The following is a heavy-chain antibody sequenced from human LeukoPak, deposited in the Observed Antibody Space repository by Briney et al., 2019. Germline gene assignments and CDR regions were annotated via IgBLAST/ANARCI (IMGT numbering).Heavy chain of an antibody. CDR1: GYTFSSYA. J-gene: IGHJ5*02. D-gene: IGHD6-19*01. Sequence: ASVKVSCKASGYTFSSYAMHWVRQAPGQRLEWMGWINAGNGNTKYSQKFQGRVTITRDTSASTAYMELSSLRSEDTAVYYCARDHLAVAARTREFDPWGQGTLVTVSS. CDR2: INAGNGNT. CDR3: ARDHLAVAARTREFDP. V-gene: IGHV1-3*01.